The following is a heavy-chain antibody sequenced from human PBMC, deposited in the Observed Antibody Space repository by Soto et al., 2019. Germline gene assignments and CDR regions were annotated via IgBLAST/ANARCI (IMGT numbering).Heavy chain of an antibody. CDR3: ARPSRGYSYGSYGMDV. D-gene: IGHD5-18*01. CDR1: GYSFTSYW. CDR2: IDPSDSYT. V-gene: IGHV5-10-1*01. J-gene: IGHJ6*02. Sequence: PGESLKISCKGSGYSFTSYWISWVRQMPGKGLEWMGRIDPSDSYTNYSPSFQGHVTISADKSISTAYLQWSSLKASGTAMYYCARPSRGYSYGSYGMDVWGQGTTVTVSS.